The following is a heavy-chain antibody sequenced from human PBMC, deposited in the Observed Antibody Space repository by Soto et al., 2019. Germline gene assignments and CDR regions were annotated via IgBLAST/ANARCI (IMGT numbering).Heavy chain of an antibody. V-gene: IGHV3-30*02. CDR3: VGQLYSSGWAAVSP. Sequence: GGSLRLSCAASGLTFINYAMHWVRQAPGKGLEWVAVIRYDGSHENYADSVKGRFTISRDNSKNILYLQMNSLRAEDTALYYCVGQLYSSGWAAVSPWGQGTLVTVSS. J-gene: IGHJ5*02. D-gene: IGHD6-19*01. CDR2: IRYDGSHE. CDR1: GLTFINYA.